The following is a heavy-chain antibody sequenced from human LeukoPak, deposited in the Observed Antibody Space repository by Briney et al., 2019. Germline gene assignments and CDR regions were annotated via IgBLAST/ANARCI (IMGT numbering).Heavy chain of an antibody. J-gene: IGHJ4*02. CDR3: ARDGPMTTVTSELDY. D-gene: IGHD4-17*01. V-gene: IGHV1-18*01. Sequence: ASVKVSCKASGYTFTSYGISWVRQAPGQGLERMGWISAYNGNTNYAQKLQGRVTMTTDTSTSTAYMELRSLRSDDTAVYYCARDGPMTTVTSELDYWGQGTLVTVSS. CDR1: GYTFTSYG. CDR2: ISAYNGNT.